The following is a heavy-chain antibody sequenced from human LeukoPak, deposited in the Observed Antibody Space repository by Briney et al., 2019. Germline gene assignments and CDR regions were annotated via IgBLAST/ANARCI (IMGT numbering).Heavy chain of an antibody. V-gene: IGHV4-4*07. D-gene: IGHD2-2*01. CDR1: GGSISSYY. J-gene: IGHJ2*01. CDR2: VYTSGST. Sequence: SETLSLTCTVSGGSISSYYWSWIRQPAGKGLEWIWRVYTSGSTNYNPSLKSRVTMSVDTSKNQFSLKLSSVTAADTAVYYCARVGVAAYWYFDLWGRGTLVTVSS. CDR3: ARVGVAAYWYFDL.